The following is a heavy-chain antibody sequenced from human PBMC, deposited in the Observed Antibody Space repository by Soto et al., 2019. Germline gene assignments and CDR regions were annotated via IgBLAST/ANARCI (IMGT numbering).Heavy chain of an antibody. D-gene: IGHD2-2*01. CDR3: ASRGDYDYGMDV. CDR1: GFTIRSYA. CDR2: ISGSGGTT. J-gene: IGHJ6*02. Sequence: GGSLRLSCTVSGFTIRSYAMSWVRQATGKGLEWVSAISGSGGTTYYADSVKGRFTISRDNSKNTLYLQMNSLRAEDTAVYCCASRGDYDYGMDVWGQGTTVTVSS. V-gene: IGHV3-23*01.